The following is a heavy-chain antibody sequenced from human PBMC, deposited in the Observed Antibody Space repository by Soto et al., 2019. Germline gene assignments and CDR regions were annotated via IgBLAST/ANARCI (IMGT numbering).Heavy chain of an antibody. V-gene: IGHV3-7*01. CDR1: GFTFSSYW. CDR2: IKQDGSEK. Sequence: GGSLRLSCAASGFTFSSYWMSWVRQAPGKGLEWVANIKQDGSEKYYVDSVKGRFTISRDNAKNSLYLQMNSLRAEDTAVYYIARPWIVHTGDDGFDIWGQGTMVTVSS. D-gene: IGHD3-16*01. CDR3: ARPWIVHTGDDGFDI. J-gene: IGHJ3*02.